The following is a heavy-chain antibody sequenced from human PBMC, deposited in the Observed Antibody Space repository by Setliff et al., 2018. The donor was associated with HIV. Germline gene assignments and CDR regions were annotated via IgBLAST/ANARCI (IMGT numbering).Heavy chain of an antibody. CDR3: ARRAADGYNYLYYYYGMDV. Sequence: SVKVSCKASGGTFSSYAISWVRQAPGQGLGWMGGIIPIFGTTNYAQKFQGRVTITTDESTTTAYMELSSLRTEDKALYYCARRAADGYNYLYYYYGMDVWGQGTTVTVSS. J-gene: IGHJ6*02. CDR1: GGTFSSYA. CDR2: IIPIFGTT. V-gene: IGHV1-69*05. D-gene: IGHD5-12*01.